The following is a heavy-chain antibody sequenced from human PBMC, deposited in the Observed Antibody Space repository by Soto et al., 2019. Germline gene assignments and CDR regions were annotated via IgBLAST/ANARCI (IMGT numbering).Heavy chain of an antibody. CDR2: ISSSSSYI. Sequence: PGGSLRLSCAASGFTFSSYSMNWVRQAPGKGLEWVSSISSSSSYIYYADSVKGRFTISRDNAKNSLYLQMNSLRAEDTAVYYCARVSYGSGSYALYYMDVWGKGTTVTVS. CDR1: GFTFSSYS. J-gene: IGHJ6*03. CDR3: ARVSYGSGSYALYYMDV. D-gene: IGHD3-10*01. V-gene: IGHV3-21*01.